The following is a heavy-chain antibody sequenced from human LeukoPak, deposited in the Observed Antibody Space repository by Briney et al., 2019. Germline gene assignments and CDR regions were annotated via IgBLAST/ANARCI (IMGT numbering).Heavy chain of an antibody. Sequence: PGGSLRLSCAASGFTFSSYGMHWVRQAPGKGLVWVAVIWYDGSNKYYADSVKGRFTISRDNSKNTLYLQMNSLRAEDTAVYYCARDAAPYQYGSGHLDNWGQGALVTVSS. CDR2: IWYDGSNK. V-gene: IGHV3-33*01. D-gene: IGHD3-10*01. CDR1: GFTFSSYG. CDR3: ARDAAPYQYGSGHLDN. J-gene: IGHJ4*02.